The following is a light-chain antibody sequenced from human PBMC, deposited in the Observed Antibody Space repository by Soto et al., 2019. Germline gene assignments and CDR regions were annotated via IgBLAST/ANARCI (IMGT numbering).Light chain of an antibody. Sequence: SYELTQPPSVSVSPGQTATITCSGDKLGDKYACWYQQKPGQYPVLVIYQDRKRPSGIPERFSGSSSGNTATLTISGTQAMDEADYYCQAWDSGVVFGGGTKLTVL. CDR2: QDR. CDR3: QAWDSGVV. V-gene: IGLV3-1*01. J-gene: IGLJ2*01. CDR1: KLGDKY.